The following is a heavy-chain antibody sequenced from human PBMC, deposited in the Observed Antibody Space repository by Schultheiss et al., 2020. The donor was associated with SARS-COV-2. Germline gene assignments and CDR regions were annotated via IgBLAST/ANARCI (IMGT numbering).Heavy chain of an antibody. CDR1: GYTFTSYA. CDR2: ISAYNGNT. V-gene: IGHV1-3*01. CDR3: ARPGGDSGSYYGY. D-gene: IGHD1-26*01. J-gene: IGHJ4*02. Sequence: ASVKVSCKASGYTFTSYAMHWVRQAPGQGLEWMGWISAYNGNTNYAQKFQGRVTITADESTSTAYMELSSLRSEDTAVYYCARPGGDSGSYYGYWGQGTLVTVSS.